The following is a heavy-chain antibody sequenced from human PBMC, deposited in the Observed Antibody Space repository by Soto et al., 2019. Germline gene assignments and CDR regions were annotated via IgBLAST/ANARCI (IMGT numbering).Heavy chain of an antibody. CDR1: GFTFRSYW. CDR2: INSDGSST. J-gene: IGHJ2*01. CDR3: AKDRGDSSGYYTTFYWYFDL. Sequence: GGSLRLSCAASGFTFRSYWMQWVRQAPGKGLVWVSWINSDGSSTSYADSVKGRFTISRDNTKKSLYLQMNSLRADDTALYYCAKDRGDSSGYYTTFYWYFDLWGRGTLVTVSS. D-gene: IGHD3-22*01. V-gene: IGHV3-74*01.